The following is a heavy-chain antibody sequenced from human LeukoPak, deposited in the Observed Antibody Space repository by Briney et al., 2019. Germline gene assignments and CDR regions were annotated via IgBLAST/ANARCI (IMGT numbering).Heavy chain of an antibody. CDR3: ARARAGYYYDSSGFSSYQYYFDY. CDR2: ISSSSSYI. V-gene: IGHV3-21*04. Sequence: GGSLRLSCAASGFTFSSYSMNWVRQAPGKGLGWVSSISSSSSYIYYADSVKGRFTISRDNAKNSLYLQMNSLRAEDTAVYYCARARAGYYYDSSGFSSYQYYFDYWGQGTLVTVSS. D-gene: IGHD3-22*01. J-gene: IGHJ4*02. CDR1: GFTFSSYS.